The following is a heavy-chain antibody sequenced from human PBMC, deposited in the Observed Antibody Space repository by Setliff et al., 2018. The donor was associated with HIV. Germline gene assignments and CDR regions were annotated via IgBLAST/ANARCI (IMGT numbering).Heavy chain of an antibody. CDR3: ARAYFGSGIYY. D-gene: IGHD3-10*01. J-gene: IGHJ4*02. V-gene: IGHV4-4*09. Sequence: SETLSLTCTVSGGFISSYYWSWIRQPPGKGLEWLGHIYSSGSTNYNPSLKSRVTISVDTSKNQFSLKLYSVTAADTAVYYCARAYFGSGIYYWGQGTLVTVSS. CDR1: GGFISSYY. CDR2: IYSSGST.